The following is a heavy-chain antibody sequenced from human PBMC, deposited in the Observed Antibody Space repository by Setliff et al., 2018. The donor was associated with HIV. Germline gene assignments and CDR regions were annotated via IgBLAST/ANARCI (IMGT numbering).Heavy chain of an antibody. Sequence: SVKVSCKASGGTFSNFAVNWVRQAPGQGLEWMGGTIPMYGTANYAQKFQGRVTITADESTSTAYMELSSLKSEDTAVYYCASAYDYYMDVWGKGTTVTVSS. CDR2: TIPMYGTA. CDR3: ASAYDYYMDV. J-gene: IGHJ6*03. V-gene: IGHV1-69*13. CDR1: GGTFSNFA.